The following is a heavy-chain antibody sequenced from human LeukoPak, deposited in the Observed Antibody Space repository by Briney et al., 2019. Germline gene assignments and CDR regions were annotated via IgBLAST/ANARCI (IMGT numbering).Heavy chain of an antibody. Sequence: ASVKVSCKASGYTFSGYYVHWVRQAPGQGLEWMGWINPNAGGTNYAQKFQGRVTMIRDTSIYIAYMELSRLRFDDTTVYYCARALRSGSYREFDYWGQGTLVTVSS. J-gene: IGHJ4*02. CDR3: ARALRSGSYREFDY. CDR1: GYTFSGYY. CDR2: INPNAGGT. D-gene: IGHD1-26*01. V-gene: IGHV1-2*02.